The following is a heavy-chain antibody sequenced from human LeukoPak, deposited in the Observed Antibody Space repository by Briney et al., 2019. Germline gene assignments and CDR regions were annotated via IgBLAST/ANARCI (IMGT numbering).Heavy chain of an antibody. J-gene: IGHJ4*02. D-gene: IGHD5-12*01. CDR1: GYTFTGYY. V-gene: IGHV1-2*02. CDR3: ARDSGLGYSGYDLAW. Sequence: ASVKVTCKASGYTFTGYYMSWVRQAPGQGLEWMGWINPNSGATNYAQKFQGRVTMTRDTSIRTAYMELSRLRSDDTAVYYCARDSGLGYSGYDLAWWGQGTLVTVSS. CDR2: INPNSGAT.